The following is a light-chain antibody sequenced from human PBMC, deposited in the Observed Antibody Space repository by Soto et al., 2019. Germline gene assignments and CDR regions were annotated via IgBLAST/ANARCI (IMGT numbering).Light chain of an antibody. V-gene: IGKV3-11*01. Sequence: EIVFSPSSAPPSFSPGGKAPPSLRASQSVSSYLAWYQQKPGQAPRLLIYDASNRATGIPARFSGSGSGTDFTLTISSLEPEDFAVYYCQQRSNWPTFGQGTKVDIK. CDR3: QQRSNWPT. CDR2: DAS. J-gene: IGKJ1*01. CDR1: QSVSSY.